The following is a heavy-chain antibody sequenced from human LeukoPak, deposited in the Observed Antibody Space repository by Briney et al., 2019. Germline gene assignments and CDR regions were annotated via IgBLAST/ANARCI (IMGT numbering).Heavy chain of an antibody. Sequence: SETLSPTCTVSGGSISSSGYYWGWIRQPPGKGLEWIGAIYYSGSTYYNPSLKSRVAISADTSKHQLSLRLSSVTAADTAVYYCASISSSWTEYFQHWGQGTLVTVSS. CDR1: GGSISSSGYY. J-gene: IGHJ1*01. D-gene: IGHD6-13*01. CDR3: ASISSSWTEYFQH. V-gene: IGHV4-39*01. CDR2: IYYSGST.